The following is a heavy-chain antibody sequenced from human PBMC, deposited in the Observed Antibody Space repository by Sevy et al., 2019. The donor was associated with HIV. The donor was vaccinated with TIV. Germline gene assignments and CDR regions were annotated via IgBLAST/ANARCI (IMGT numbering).Heavy chain of an antibody. CDR1: GSTFSSYS. CDR3: ARDLLSGGYSYGYFDY. V-gene: IGHV3-48*02. J-gene: IGHJ4*02. Sequence: GGSLRLSCAASGSTFSSYSMNWVRQAPGKGLEWVSYISSSSSTIYYADSVKGRFTISRDNAKNSLYLQMNSLRDEDTAVYYCARDLLSGGYSYGYFDYWGQGTLVTVSS. CDR2: ISSSSSTI. D-gene: IGHD5-18*01.